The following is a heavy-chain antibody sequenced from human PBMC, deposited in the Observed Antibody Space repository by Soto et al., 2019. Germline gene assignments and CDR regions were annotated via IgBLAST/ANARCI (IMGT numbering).Heavy chain of an antibody. Sequence: QGQLQESGPGLLRPSDTLSLPCTVSGDSFSGYYWSWIRQPAGKGLEWLGRVYTNGATNYNPSLTSRVTVSVDTSSNQFSLKLLFVTAADTAVYYCARQASETVGDWYWSDPWGQVTRVTVSA. D-gene: IGHD1-26*01. CDR3: ARQASETVGDWYWSDP. V-gene: IGHV4-4*07. CDR1: GDSFSGYY. CDR2: VYTNGAT. J-gene: IGHJ5*02.